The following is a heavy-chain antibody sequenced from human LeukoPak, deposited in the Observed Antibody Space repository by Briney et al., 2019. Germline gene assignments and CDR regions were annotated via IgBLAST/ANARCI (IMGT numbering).Heavy chain of an antibody. CDR1: GFTFSGSP. Sequence: PGGSLRLSCAASGFTFSGSPIHWVRQASGKGLEWVGRIRSKTNNYATAYTASGKGRFTISRDDSKNTSYLQMNSLKTEDTAMYYCTRLEAAADSDYWGQGTLVTVSS. CDR3: TRLEAAADSDY. V-gene: IGHV3-73*01. J-gene: IGHJ4*02. CDR2: IRSKTNNYAT. D-gene: IGHD6-13*01.